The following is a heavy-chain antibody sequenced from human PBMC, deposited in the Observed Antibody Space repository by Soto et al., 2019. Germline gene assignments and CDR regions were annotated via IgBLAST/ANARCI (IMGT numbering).Heavy chain of an antibody. V-gene: IGHV4-34*01. J-gene: IGHJ4*02. CDR2: INHSGNT. CDR3: AKDPDSSSWYFDY. D-gene: IGHD6-13*01. Sequence: SETLSLTCAVYGASLSDNYCNWLRQPPGKGLEWIGEINHSGNTNYNPSLRSRVTISIDTSKNQLSLNLRSVSAADTAVYYCAKDPDSSSWYFDYWGQGTLVTVSS. CDR1: GASLSDNY.